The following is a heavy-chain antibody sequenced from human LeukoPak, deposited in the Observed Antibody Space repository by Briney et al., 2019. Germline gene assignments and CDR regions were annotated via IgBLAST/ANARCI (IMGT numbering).Heavy chain of an antibody. Sequence: ASVKVSCKASGYTFTGYYMHWVRQAPGQGLEWMGWINPNSGGTNYAQKLQGRVTMTRDTSISTAYMELSRLRSDGTAVYYCARDGAMVRGVIITEIDYWGQGTLVTVSS. V-gene: IGHV1-2*02. D-gene: IGHD3-10*01. CDR2: INPNSGGT. CDR3: ARDGAMVRGVIITEIDY. J-gene: IGHJ4*02. CDR1: GYTFTGYY.